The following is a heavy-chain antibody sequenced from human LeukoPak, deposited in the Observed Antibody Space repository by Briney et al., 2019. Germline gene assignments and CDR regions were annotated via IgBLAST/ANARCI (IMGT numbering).Heavy chain of an antibody. CDR2: ISSSSSTI. CDR1: GFTFSSYS. Sequence: GGSLRLSCAASGFTFSSYSMNWVRQAPGKGLEWVSYISSSSSTIYYADSVKGRFTISRDNAKNSLYLQMNSLRAEDTAVYYCARAPGYCSSTSCYTGYYYYYYMDAWGKGTTVTVSS. J-gene: IGHJ6*03. V-gene: IGHV3-48*04. D-gene: IGHD2-2*02. CDR3: ARAPGYCSSTSCYTGYYYYYYMDA.